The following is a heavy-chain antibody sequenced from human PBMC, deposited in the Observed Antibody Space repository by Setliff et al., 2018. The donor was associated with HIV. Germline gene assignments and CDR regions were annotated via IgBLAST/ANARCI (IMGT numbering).Heavy chain of an antibody. CDR2: INHSGNT. Sequence: SETLSLTCAVYGGSFSTYYWTWIRQPPGKGLEWIGEINHSGNTDYNPSLKSRVTISVDTSKNQLSLRLTSVTAADTAVYYCARVVVVAATPEYFQHWGQGTLVTVSS. V-gene: IGHV4-34*01. J-gene: IGHJ1*01. CDR1: GGSFSTYY. CDR3: ARVVVVAATPEYFQH. D-gene: IGHD2-15*01.